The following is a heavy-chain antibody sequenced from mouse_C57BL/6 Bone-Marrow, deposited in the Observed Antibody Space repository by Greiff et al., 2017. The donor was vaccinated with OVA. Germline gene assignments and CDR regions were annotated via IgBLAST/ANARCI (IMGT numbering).Heavy chain of an antibody. V-gene: IGHV1-53*01. Sequence: QVQLQQPGTELVKPGASVKLSCKASGYTFTSYWMHWVKQRPGQGLEWIGNINPSNGGTNYNEKFKSKATLTVDKSSSTAYMQLSSLTSEDSAVYYCAIGRWSNWDLNWYFDVWGTGTTVTVSS. CDR3: AIGRWSNWDLNWYFDV. J-gene: IGHJ1*03. CDR2: INPSNGGT. D-gene: IGHD4-1*01. CDR1: GYTFTSYW.